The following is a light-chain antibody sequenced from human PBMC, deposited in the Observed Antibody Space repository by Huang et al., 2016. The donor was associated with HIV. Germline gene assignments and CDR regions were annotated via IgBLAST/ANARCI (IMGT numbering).Light chain of an antibody. Sequence: IVMTQSPVTLSVSPGERAALSCWAGQSIKSNLAWYQQKPGQAPRRLIYGASTRATGVPARFSGSGSGTEFTLTINNLQSDDFAVYYCQQYDYWPPVTFGQGTKV. CDR3: QQYDYWPPVT. CDR1: QSIKSN. J-gene: IGKJ1*01. CDR2: GAS. V-gene: IGKV3-15*01.